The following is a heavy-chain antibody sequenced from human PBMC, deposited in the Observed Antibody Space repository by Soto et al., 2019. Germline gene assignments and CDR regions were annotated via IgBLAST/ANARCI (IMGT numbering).Heavy chain of an antibody. J-gene: IGHJ6*02. Sequence: ASVKIYCKASGYNFTRYDMHWVRQAPGQGLEWMGIINPSGGSTSYAQKFQGRVTMTRDTSTSTVYMELSSLRSEDTAVYYCARGMAVLYGMDVWGQGTTVTVSS. V-gene: IGHV1-46*01. CDR2: INPSGGST. CDR1: GYNFTRYD. D-gene: IGHD6-19*01. CDR3: ARGMAVLYGMDV.